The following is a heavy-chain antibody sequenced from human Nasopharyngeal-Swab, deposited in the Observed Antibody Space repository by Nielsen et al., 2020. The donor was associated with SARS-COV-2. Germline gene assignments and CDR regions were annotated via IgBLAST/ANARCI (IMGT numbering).Heavy chain of an antibody. CDR1: GYTFTRYY. D-gene: IGHD2-15*01. CDR2: INPGGGSA. V-gene: IGHV1-46*01. CDR3: ARGGDPREVVAATDCFDP. J-gene: IGHJ5*02. Sequence: ASVKVSCKASGYTFTRYYIHWVRQAPGQGLEWRGIINPGGGSARYSQNFQGRVTMTRDTSTRTVYMELSSLRSEDTAVYYCARGGDPREVVAATDCFDPWGQGTLVTVSS.